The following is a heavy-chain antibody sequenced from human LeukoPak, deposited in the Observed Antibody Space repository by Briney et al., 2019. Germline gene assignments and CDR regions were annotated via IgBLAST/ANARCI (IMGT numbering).Heavy chain of an antibody. CDR3: ARHAPNYYDSSGYYYVYFDY. CDR2: IYYSGGT. D-gene: IGHD3-22*01. V-gene: IGHV4-39*01. J-gene: IGHJ4*02. Sequence: SETLSLTCTVSGGSISSSSYYWGWIRQPPGKGLEWIGSIYYSGGTYYNPSLKSRVTISVDTSKNQFSLKLSSVTAADTAVYYCARHAPNYYDSSGYYYVYFDYWGQGTLVTVSS. CDR1: GGSISSSSYY.